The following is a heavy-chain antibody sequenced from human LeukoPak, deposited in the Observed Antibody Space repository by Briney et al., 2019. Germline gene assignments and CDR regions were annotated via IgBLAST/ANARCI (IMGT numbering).Heavy chain of an antibody. D-gene: IGHD1-26*01. CDR2: IIPIFGTA. V-gene: IGHV1-69*13. Sequence: SVKVSCKASGGTFSSYAISWVRQAPGQGLEWMEGIIPIFGTANYAQKFQGRVTITADESTSTAYMELSSLRSEDTAVYYCARGLDGSYSPDPYFDYWGQGTLVTVSS. CDR3: ARGLDGSYSPDPYFDY. CDR1: GGTFSSYA. J-gene: IGHJ4*02.